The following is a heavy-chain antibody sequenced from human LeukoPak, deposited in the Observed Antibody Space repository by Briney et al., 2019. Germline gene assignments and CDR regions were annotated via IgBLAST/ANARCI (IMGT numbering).Heavy chain of an antibody. CDR1: GFTFSTYS. CDR3: ATDPWGSQSY. V-gene: IGHV3-21*01. J-gene: IGHJ4*02. CDR2: ISSSSTYI. Sequence: GGSLRLSCAASGFTFSTYSMNWVRQAPGKGLEWVSSISSSSTYIYYADSLKGRFTISRDNAKNSLYLQMNSLRAEDTAVYYCATDPWGSQSYWGQGTLVTVSS. D-gene: IGHD7-27*01.